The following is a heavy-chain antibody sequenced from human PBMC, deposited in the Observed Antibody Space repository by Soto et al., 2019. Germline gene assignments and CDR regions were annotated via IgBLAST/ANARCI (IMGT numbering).Heavy chain of an antibody. Sequence: QVQLVESGGGVVQPGRSLRLSCAASGFTFSSYAMHWVRQAPGKGLEWVAVISYDGSNKYYADSVKGRFTISRDNSKNTLYRQMNSLRAEDTAVYYCARDRTAMAPYYFDYWGQGTLVTVSS. CDR1: GFTFSSYA. CDR2: ISYDGSNK. D-gene: IGHD5-18*01. V-gene: IGHV3-30-3*01. CDR3: ARDRTAMAPYYFDY. J-gene: IGHJ4*02.